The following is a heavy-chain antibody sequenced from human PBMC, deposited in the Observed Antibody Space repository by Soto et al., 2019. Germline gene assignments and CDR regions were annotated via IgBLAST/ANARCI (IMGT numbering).Heavy chain of an antibody. J-gene: IGHJ6*02. CDR2: ISSSSSAI. Sequence: GGSLRHSCASSGFTFISYSMNWVRQAPGKGLEWVSYISSSSSAIYYADSVKGRFTISRDNAKNSLYLQMNSLRDEDTAVYYCARPEYSSSSYGMDVWGQGTTVTVSS. V-gene: IGHV3-48*02. D-gene: IGHD6-6*01. CDR1: GFTFISYS. CDR3: ARPEYSSSSYGMDV.